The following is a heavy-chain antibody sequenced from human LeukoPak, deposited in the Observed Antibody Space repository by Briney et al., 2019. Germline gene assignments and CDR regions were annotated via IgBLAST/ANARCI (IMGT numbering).Heavy chain of an antibody. CDR3: ASLRSYSDAFDI. CDR1: GYSFTSYL. D-gene: IGHD2-21*01. J-gene: IGHJ3*02. V-gene: IGHV5-51*01. CDR2: IYPGDSDT. Sequence: GESRNISCQGSGYSFTSYLISWVRQMPVEGLEWMGIIYPGDSDTRYSPSFQGQATISADKSISTAFLQWSSLKASDSAMYYCASLRSYSDAFDIWGQGTMVTVSS.